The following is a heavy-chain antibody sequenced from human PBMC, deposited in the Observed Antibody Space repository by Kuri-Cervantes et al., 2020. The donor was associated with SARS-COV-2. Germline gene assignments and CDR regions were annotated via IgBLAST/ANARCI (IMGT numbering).Heavy chain of an antibody. Sequence: ASVKVSCKASGYTFSNHAIHWVRQAPGQGLEWMGWINTATGNTHYSQKFQGRVTITRDTAASTEFMELNSLRSEDTAVYYCARGEYQLPVDYWGQGTLVTVSS. CDR2: INTATGNT. CDR3: ARGEYQLPVDY. D-gene: IGHD2-2*01. CDR1: GYTFSNHA. V-gene: IGHV1-3*04. J-gene: IGHJ4*02.